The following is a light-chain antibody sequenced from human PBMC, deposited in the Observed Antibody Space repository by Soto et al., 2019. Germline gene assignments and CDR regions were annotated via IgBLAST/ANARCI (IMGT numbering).Light chain of an antibody. CDR2: GAA. V-gene: IGKV3-20*01. CDR3: RQFFNTHSWT. CDR1: HSVSSTN. Sequence: EIALTQSPGTLSLSPGEIATLSCSASHSVSSTNLIWYQQQPGQAASLLIYGAASSATGGPDRCSGGGSGTDFSPTTSRREPEDFAVYYCRQFFNTHSWTFGQGTKVDIK. J-gene: IGKJ1*01.